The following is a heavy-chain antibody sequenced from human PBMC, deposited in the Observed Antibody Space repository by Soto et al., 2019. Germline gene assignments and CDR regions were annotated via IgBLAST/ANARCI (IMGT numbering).Heavy chain of an antibody. CDR1: GDSVSSSSC. CDR2: IYHSGTF. V-gene: IGHV4-4*02. D-gene: IGHD2-2*01. CDR3: VRSVPAATWQYSGMDV. Sequence: QVRLQESGPGLVEPSGTLSLTCAVSGDSVSSSSCWSWVRQAPGKGLEWIGEIYHSGTFNYNPSLARRVPVSVDKSRNQLSLNLKSVTAADTAVYYCVRSVPAATWQYSGMDVWGQGTTVTVSS. J-gene: IGHJ6*02.